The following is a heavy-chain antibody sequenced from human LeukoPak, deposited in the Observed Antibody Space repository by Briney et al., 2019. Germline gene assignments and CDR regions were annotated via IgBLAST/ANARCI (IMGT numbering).Heavy chain of an antibody. CDR2: INPSGGST. CDR1: GYTFTKYY. Sequence: ASVKVSCKASGYTFTKYYIHWVRQAPGQGLEWMGIINPSGGSTSYAQKFQGRVTMARDTSTSTVYMELSSLRPEDTAVYFCARDWRWGVGTEDAAMSSSFEYWGQGTLVTVSS. D-gene: IGHD5-18*01. CDR3: ARDWRWGVGTEDAAMSSSFEY. V-gene: IGHV1-46*01. J-gene: IGHJ4*02.